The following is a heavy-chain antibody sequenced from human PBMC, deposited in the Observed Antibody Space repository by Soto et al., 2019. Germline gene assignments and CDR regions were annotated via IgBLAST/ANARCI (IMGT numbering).Heavy chain of an antibody. Sequence: GESLKISCKCSGYSFTSYWIILVRQMPGKGLEWMGRIDPSDSYTNYSPSFQGHVTISADKSISTAYLQWSSLKASDTAMYYCARLLAYGMDVWGQGTTVTVSS. D-gene: IGHD2-15*01. CDR3: ARLLAYGMDV. V-gene: IGHV5-10-1*01. CDR1: GYSFTSYW. CDR2: IDPSDSYT. J-gene: IGHJ6*02.